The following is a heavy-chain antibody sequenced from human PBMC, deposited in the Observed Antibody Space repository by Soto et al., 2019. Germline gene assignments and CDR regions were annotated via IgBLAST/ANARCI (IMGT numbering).Heavy chain of an antibody. CDR1: GGNFSSNG. CDR3: AGASDSTWYNWLDP. V-gene: IGHV1-69*01. Sequence: QVQLVQSGAEVKKPGSSVKVSCKAPGGNFSSNGIRWVRQAPGQGFEFMGGIIPTFGTTNYAHKFRGRVTITADESTGTAYMELSSLRSDDTAVYYCAGASDSTWYNWLDPWGQGTLVTVSS. D-gene: IGHD4-4*01. CDR2: IIPTFGTT. J-gene: IGHJ5*02.